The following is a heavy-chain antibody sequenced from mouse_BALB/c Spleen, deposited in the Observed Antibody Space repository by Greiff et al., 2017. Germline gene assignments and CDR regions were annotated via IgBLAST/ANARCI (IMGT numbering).Heavy chain of an antibody. D-gene: IGHD2-10*01. Sequence: EVKLQESGPGLVKPSQSLSLTCTVTGYSITSDYAWNWIRQFPGNKLEWMGYISYSGSTSYNPSLKSRISITRDTSKNQFFLQLNSVTTEDTATYYSATAPAYYGNSEDYWGQGTSVTVSS. CDR3: ATAPAYYGNSEDY. CDR1: GYSITSDYA. V-gene: IGHV3-2*02. J-gene: IGHJ4*01. CDR2: ISYSGST.